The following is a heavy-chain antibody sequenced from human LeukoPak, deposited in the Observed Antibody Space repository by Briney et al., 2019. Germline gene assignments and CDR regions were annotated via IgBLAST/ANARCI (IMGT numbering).Heavy chain of an antibody. CDR1: GGSISSGCYY. CDR2: IYTSGST. J-gene: IGHJ4*02. CDR3: ARGAYDFWSGSPPDY. V-gene: IGHV4-61*02. D-gene: IGHD3-3*01. Sequence: PSQTLSLTCTVSGGSISSGCYYWSWIRQPAGKGLEWIGRIYTSGSTNYNPSLKSRVTISVDTSKNQFSLKLSSVTAADTAVYYCARGAYDFWSGSPPDYWGQGTLVTVSS.